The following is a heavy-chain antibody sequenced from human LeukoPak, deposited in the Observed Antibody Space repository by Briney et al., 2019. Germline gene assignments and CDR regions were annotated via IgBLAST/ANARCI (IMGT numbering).Heavy chain of an antibody. D-gene: IGHD1-26*01. CDR2: IYYSGST. J-gene: IGHJ4*02. V-gene: IGHV4-59*01. CDR3: ARVKHSGSYATFDY. Sequence: KSSETLSLTCTVSGGSISRYYWSWIRQPPGKGLEWLGYIYYSGSTNYNPSLKSRVTISVDTPKNQFSLKLSSVTAADTAVYYCARVKHSGSYATFDYWGQGTLVTVSS. CDR1: GGSISRYY.